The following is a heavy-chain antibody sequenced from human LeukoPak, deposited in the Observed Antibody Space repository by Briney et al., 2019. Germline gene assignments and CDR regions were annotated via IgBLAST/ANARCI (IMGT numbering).Heavy chain of an antibody. Sequence: GRSLRLSCTASGFTFGDYAMSWFRQAPGKGLEWVGFTRSKAYGGTTEYAASVKGRFTISRDDSKSIAYLQMNGLKTEDTAVYYCTRDIILVVVPAAYQGGFDYWGRGTLVTVSS. J-gene: IGHJ4*02. CDR2: TRSKAYGGTT. CDR3: TRDIILVVVPAAYQGGFDY. V-gene: IGHV3-49*03. D-gene: IGHD2-2*01. CDR1: GFTFGDYA.